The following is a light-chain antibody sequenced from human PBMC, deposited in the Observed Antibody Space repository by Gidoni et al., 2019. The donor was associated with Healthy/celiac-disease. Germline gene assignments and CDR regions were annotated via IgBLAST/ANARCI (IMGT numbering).Light chain of an antibody. V-gene: IGLV3-21*04. CDR3: QVWDSSSDHVV. J-gene: IGLJ2*01. Sequence: SYVLTHPPSVSVAPGKTARITRGGNNIGSKSVHWYQQKPGQAPVLVIYSDSDRPSGIPERFSGSNSGNTATLTISRVEAGDEADYYCQVWDSSSDHVVFGGGTKLTVL. CDR2: SDS. CDR1: NIGSKS.